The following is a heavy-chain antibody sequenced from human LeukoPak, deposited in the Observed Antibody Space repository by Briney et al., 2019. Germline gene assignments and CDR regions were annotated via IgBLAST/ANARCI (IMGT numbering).Heavy chain of an antibody. Sequence: PGGSLRLPCAASGFTFSSYRMNWVRQAPGKGPVWVSSMNSDGSNTMYADSVKGRFTSSRDNVKNTLYLQMSSLRVDDTAVYYCVRGYKFSSNCFVDYWGQGTLVTVSS. V-gene: IGHV3-74*03. CDR2: MNSDGSNT. CDR1: GFTFSSYR. CDR3: VRGYKFSSNCFVDY. D-gene: IGHD6-13*01. J-gene: IGHJ4*02.